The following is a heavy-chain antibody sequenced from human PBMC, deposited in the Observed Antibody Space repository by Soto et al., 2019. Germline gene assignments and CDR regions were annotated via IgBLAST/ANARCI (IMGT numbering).Heavy chain of an antibody. CDR2: ISWSSVTF. Sequence: EVPLVESGGGLVQPGRSLRLSCAASGFNFDDYAMHWVRQAPGKGLEWVSGISWSSVTFDYADSVKGRFTISRDNAKNSLYLQMNSLRAEDTAFYYCAKDHDEDFGYDLDYFDYWGQGTLVTVSS. V-gene: IGHV3-9*01. CDR3: AKDHDEDFGYDLDYFDY. D-gene: IGHD5-12*01. CDR1: GFNFDDYA. J-gene: IGHJ4*02.